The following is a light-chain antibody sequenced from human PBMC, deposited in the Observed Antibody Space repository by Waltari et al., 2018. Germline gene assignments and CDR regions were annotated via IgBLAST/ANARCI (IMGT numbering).Light chain of an antibody. V-gene: IGKV1-NL1*01. J-gene: IGKJ5*01. CDR1: QGIDNS. CDR2: AAS. Sequence: DIQLTQSPFSLPASVGDRVTITCRASQGIDNSLAWYQQKPGKAPKLLLYAASTLESGVPSRFSGSGSGTEYTLTISGLQPEDFATYFCQQYYSTLITFGQGTRLEIK. CDR3: QQYYSTLIT.